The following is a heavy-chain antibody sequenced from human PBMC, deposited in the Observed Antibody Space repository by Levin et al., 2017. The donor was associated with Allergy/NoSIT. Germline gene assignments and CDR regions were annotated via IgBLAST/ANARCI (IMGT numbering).Heavy chain of an antibody. CDR2: IYSGGST. CDR3: ARDGTRRDDAFDI. D-gene: IGHD5-24*01. Sequence: TGGSLRLSCAASGFTVSNNYMSWVRQPPGKGLEWVSVIYSGGSTFYADSVKGRFTISRDNSKNTLYLQMNSLRVEDTAVYYCARDGTRRDDAFDIWGQGTMVTVSS. V-gene: IGHV3-53*01. J-gene: IGHJ3*02. CDR1: GFTVSNNY.